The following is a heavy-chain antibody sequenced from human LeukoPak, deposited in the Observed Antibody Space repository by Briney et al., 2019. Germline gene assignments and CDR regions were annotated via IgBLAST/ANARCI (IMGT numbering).Heavy chain of an antibody. CDR2: IYTSGST. V-gene: IGHV4-61*02. J-gene: IGHJ5*02. D-gene: IGHD5-18*01. CDR1: GGSISSGSYY. Sequence: SETLSLTCTVSGGSISSGSYYWSWIRQPAGKGLEWIGRIYTSGSTNYNPSPKSRVTISVDTSKNQFSLKLSSVTAADTAVYYCARDPGDTAMADNWFDPWGQGTLVTVSS. CDR3: ARDPGDTAMADNWFDP.